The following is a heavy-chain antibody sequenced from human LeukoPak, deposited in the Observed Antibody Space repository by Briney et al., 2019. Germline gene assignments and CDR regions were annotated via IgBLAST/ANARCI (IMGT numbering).Heavy chain of an antibody. CDR3: ARVYSGYDSPAY. D-gene: IGHD5-12*01. CDR2: ISSSSSYI. CDR1: GFTFSSYS. J-gene: IGHJ4*02. Sequence: PGGSLRLSCAASGFTFSSYSMNWVRQAPGKGLEWVSSISSSSSYIYYADSVKGRFTISRDNAKNSLYLQMNSLRAEDTAVYYCARVYSGYDSPAYWGQGTLVTVSS. V-gene: IGHV3-21*01.